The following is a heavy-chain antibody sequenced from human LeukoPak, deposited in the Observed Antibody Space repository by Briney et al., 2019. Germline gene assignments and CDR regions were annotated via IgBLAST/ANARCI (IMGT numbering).Heavy chain of an antibody. D-gene: IGHD6-6*01. V-gene: IGHV4-59*01. Sequence: PSETLSLTCTVSGGSINSYYWSWLRQPPGKGLEWIGYIYYSETINYNPSLTSRVTISLDTSKNQVSLKLTSVTAADTAVYYCVRVGGASSILSAFDIWGQGAMVTVSS. CDR3: VRVGGASSILSAFDI. J-gene: IGHJ3*02. CDR1: GGSINSYY. CDR2: IYYSETI.